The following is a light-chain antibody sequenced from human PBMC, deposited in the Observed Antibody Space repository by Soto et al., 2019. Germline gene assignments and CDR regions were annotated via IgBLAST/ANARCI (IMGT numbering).Light chain of an antibody. CDR1: SSDVGGYSS. J-gene: IGLJ3*02. Sequence: QSALTQPASVSGSPGQSITISCTGTSSDVGGYSSVSWYQQHPDKAPKLMIYDVSNRPSGVSNRFSGSKSGNTASLTISGLQAEDEADYYCSSKTSSTTVVFGGGTKLTVL. CDR2: DVS. V-gene: IGLV2-14*01. CDR3: SSKTSSTTVV.